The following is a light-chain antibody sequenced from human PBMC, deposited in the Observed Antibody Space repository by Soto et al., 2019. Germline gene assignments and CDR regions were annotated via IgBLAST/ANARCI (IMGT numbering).Light chain of an antibody. CDR1: QSVGSNF. CDR3: QQYGRSPPFT. CDR2: GAS. J-gene: IGKJ5*01. V-gene: IGKV3-20*01. Sequence: EIVLTQSPGTLSLSPGERATLSCRASQSVGSNFLAWYQQKPGQAPRLLIYGASSRATGIPDRFSVSGSGTDFTLTISRLEPEDSAVYYCQQYGRSPPFTFGQGTRLEIK.